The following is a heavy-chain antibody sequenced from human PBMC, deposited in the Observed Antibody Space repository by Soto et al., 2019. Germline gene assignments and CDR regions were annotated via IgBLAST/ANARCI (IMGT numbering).Heavy chain of an antibody. CDR2: ISAYNGNT. V-gene: IGHV1-18*01. D-gene: IGHD4-17*01. Sequence: QVPLVQSGAEVKKPGASVKVSCKASGYTFTSYGISWVRQAPGQGLEWMGWISAYNGNTNYAQKLQGRVTMTTDTSTSTAYMELRSLRSDDTAVYYCARDREYEDGDYVRAVDYWGQGTLVTVSS. CDR1: GYTFTSYG. J-gene: IGHJ4*02. CDR3: ARDREYEDGDYVRAVDY.